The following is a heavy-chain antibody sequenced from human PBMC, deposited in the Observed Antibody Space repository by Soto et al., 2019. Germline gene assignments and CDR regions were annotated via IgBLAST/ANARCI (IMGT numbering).Heavy chain of an antibody. CDR2: IYHSGST. CDR3: ARGDSRYSYGVFEY. CDR1: DGTIGGGGDP. J-gene: IGHJ4*02. Sequence: SETLSHTWTVADGTIGGGGDPRSRIRQPRGKGLEWIGYIYHSGSTYYNPSLKRSVTISVERYKNQFSLKMSSVTAADTAVYYCARGDSRYSYGVFEYWGQGTLVIVSS. V-gene: IGHV4-30-2*01. D-gene: IGHD5-18*01.